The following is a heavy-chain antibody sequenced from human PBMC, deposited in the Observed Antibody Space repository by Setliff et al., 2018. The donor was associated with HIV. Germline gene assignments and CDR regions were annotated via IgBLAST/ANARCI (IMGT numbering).Heavy chain of an antibody. CDR2: ISYDGNIK. CDR1: GFTFSTST. Sequence: GASVKVSCAASGFTFSTSTMNWVRQAPGKGLEWVAVISYDGNIKYYGDSVKGRFTISRDNSKNTLYVQMNSLRAEDTAVYYCARDPTYYFDSSGPYDAFDIWGQGTMVTV. CDR3: ARDPTYYFDSSGPYDAFDI. D-gene: IGHD3-22*01. V-gene: IGHV3-30*04. J-gene: IGHJ3*02.